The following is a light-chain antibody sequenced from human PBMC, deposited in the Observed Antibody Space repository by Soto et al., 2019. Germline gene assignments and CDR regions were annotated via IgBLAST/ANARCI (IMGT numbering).Light chain of an antibody. J-gene: IGKJ1*01. V-gene: IGKV1-12*01. Sequence: DLQMTQSPSYMSASVGDRFTITCRASQGIGSWLAWYQQKQGKAPKXXIYAASSLQSGVPSRFSGSGYGTDFTLTISSLQTEDFATYYCQQANSFPGTFGQGTKVDIK. CDR2: AAS. CDR1: QGIGSW. CDR3: QQANSFPGT.